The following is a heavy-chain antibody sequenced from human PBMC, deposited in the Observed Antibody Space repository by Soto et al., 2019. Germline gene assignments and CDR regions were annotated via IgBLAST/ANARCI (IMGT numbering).Heavy chain of an antibody. Sequence: SETLSLTCTVSGGSISSGDYYWSWIRQPPGKGLEWIGYIYYSGSTYYNPSLKSRATISVDTSKNQFSLKLSSVTAADTAVYYCARVIPKGYCSSTSCYKQNWFDPWGQGTLVTVFS. CDR2: IYYSGST. V-gene: IGHV4-30-4*01. J-gene: IGHJ5*02. CDR3: ARVIPKGYCSSTSCYKQNWFDP. D-gene: IGHD2-2*02. CDR1: GGSISSGDYY.